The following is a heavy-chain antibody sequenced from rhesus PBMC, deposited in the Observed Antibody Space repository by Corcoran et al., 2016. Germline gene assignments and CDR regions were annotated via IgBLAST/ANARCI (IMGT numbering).Heavy chain of an antibody. CDR3: GPYSGNYRFDY. CDR1: GFNFSKYY. D-gene: IGHD1-44*01. Sequence: EVQLVESGGGLGQPGGSLRFSCAAAGFNFSKYYMHWVRQAQGKGLEWVGLIKNKANSYTTEYAAAVKGRFTIARDDSKNTLYLQMSSLKTEDTALYYCGPYSGNYRFDYWGQGVLVTVS. J-gene: IGHJ4*01. V-gene: IGHV3-13*01. CDR2: IKNKANSYTT.